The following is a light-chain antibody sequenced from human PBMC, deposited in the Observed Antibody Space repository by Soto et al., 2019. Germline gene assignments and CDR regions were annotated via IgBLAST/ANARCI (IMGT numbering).Light chain of an antibody. CDR3: QQYGSSPWT. CDR1: QSVSSTY. Sequence: EIVLTQSPGTLSLSPGQRATLSCRASQSVSSTYLAWYQQKPGQAPRVLIYGASNRATGLPDRFSGSGSGTDFSLTISRLEPEDFAVYYCQQYGSSPWTFGQGTKVEIK. J-gene: IGKJ1*01. CDR2: GAS. V-gene: IGKV3-20*01.